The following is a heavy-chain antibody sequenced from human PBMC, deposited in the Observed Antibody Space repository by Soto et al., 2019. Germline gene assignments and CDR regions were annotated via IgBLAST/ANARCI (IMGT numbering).Heavy chain of an antibody. CDR1: GGAFSSYA. J-gene: IGHJ3*02. CDR2: IIPIFGTA. V-gene: IGHV1-69*13. D-gene: IGHD2-15*01. CDR3: ARGYTGPGGKRWDGAFDI. Sequence: SVKVSCKASGGAFSSYAISWVRQAPGQGLEWMGGIIPIFGTANYAQKFQGRVTITADESTSTAYMELSSLRSEDTAVYYCARGYTGPGGKRWDGAFDIWGQGTMVTVSS.